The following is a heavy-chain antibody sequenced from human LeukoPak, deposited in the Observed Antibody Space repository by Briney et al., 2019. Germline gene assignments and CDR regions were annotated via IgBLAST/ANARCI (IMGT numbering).Heavy chain of an antibody. Sequence: PGGSLRLSCIASKFTFSNYWMTWVRQTPGRGLEWVANINQDGGEEYYVDSVKGRFTISRDNAKKSLYLQMNSLRAEDTAIYYCARGYSYGYDYWGQGTLVTVSS. V-gene: IGHV3-7*01. J-gene: IGHJ4*02. CDR1: KFTFSNYW. D-gene: IGHD5-18*01. CDR3: ARGYSYGYDY. CDR2: INQDGGEE.